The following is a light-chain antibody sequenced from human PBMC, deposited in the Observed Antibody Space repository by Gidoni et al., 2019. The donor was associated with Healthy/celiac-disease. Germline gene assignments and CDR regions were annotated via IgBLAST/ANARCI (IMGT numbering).Light chain of an antibody. CDR1: SSDVGGYNY. J-gene: IGLJ3*02. Sequence: QSALTQPASVSGSPGQSITISCTGTSSDVGGYNYVSWYQQHPGKAPKLMIYEVSNRPPGVPDRFSGSKSGNTASLTISGLQAEDEADYYCSSYTSSSTLEWVFGGGTKLTVL. CDR2: EVS. CDR3: SSYTSSSTLEWV. V-gene: IGLV2-14*01.